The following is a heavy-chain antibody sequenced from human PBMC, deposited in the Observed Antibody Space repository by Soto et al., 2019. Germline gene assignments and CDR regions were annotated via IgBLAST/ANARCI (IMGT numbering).Heavy chain of an antibody. CDR3: AGSRPPAAGAPPYNWFDP. CDR1: GGAITSYH. J-gene: IGHJ5*02. Sequence: PSETLSLTCLVCGGAITSYHWRWILQLPGKALEWISYTSYTGNTNYNPSANSRVTISLDTSKNQISLKMLSVTAADTAVYFCAGSRPPAAGAPPYNWFDPWGQGTLVTVSS. D-gene: IGHD6-13*01. V-gene: IGHV4-59*12. CDR2: TSYTGNT.